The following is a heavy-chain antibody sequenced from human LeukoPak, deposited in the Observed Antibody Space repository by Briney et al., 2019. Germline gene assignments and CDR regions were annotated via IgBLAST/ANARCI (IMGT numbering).Heavy chain of an antibody. V-gene: IGHV1-18*01. J-gene: IGHJ4*02. Sequence: VASVKVSCKASGYTFTSYGLSWVRQAPGQGLEWMGWISAYNGNTNYAQKLQGRVTMTTDTSTSTAYMELRSLRSDDTAVYYCARSKYQLLYDYWGQGTLVTVSS. D-gene: IGHD2-2*02. CDR1: GYTFTSYG. CDR2: ISAYNGNT. CDR3: ARSKYQLLYDY.